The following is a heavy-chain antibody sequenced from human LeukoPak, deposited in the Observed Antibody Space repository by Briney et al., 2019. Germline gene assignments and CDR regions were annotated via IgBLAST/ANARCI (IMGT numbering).Heavy chain of an antibody. V-gene: IGHV3-15*01. CDR2: IKSKGDGETT. D-gene: IGHD3-10*01. J-gene: IGHJ4*02. CDR3: TTDLGITMIRGVIVY. Sequence: GGSLRLSCAASGLSFTHAWMSWVRQAPGKGLEWVGRIKSKGDGETTDYAAPVKGRFTMSRDDSKATLYLQMNSLKAEDTAVYYCTTDLGITMIRGVIVYWGQGTLVIVSS. CDR1: GLSFTHAW.